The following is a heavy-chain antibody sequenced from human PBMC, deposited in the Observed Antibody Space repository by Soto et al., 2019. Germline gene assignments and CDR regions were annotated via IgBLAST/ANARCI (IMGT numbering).Heavy chain of an antibody. CDR1: GGTFTTYS. D-gene: IGHD2-8*01. V-gene: IGHV1-69*13. J-gene: IGHJ3*01. Sequence: SVKVSCKASGGTFTTYSLSWLRQAPGQGPEWMGGIFPTFGAVKYTQKFQGRLTITADGSSTTAYMELSDLRSEDTAIYYCARDQGHTNAAFALWGQGTLVTVSS. CDR3: ARDQGHTNAAFAL. CDR2: IFPTFGAV.